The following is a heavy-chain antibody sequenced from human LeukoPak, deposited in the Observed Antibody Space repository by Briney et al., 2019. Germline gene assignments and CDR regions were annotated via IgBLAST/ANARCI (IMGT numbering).Heavy chain of an antibody. CDR2: IYHSGST. V-gene: IGHV4-38-2*02. Sequence: SETLSLTCTVSGYSISSGYYWGWIRQPPGKGLEWIGSIYHSGSTYYNPSLKSRVTISVDTSKNQFSLKLSSVTAADTAVYYCATVCSSSGYDFCHGTFPWGQGTLVTVSS. CDR3: ATVCSSSGYDFCHGTFP. J-gene: IGHJ5*02. CDR1: GYSISSGYY. D-gene: IGHD3-3*01.